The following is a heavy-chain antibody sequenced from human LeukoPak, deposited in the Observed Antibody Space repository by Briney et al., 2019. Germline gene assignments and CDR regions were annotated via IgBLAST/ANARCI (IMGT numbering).Heavy chain of an antibody. CDR3: VRGGVILEWGGYFDY. J-gene: IGHJ4*02. CDR1: GFSFSSYA. D-gene: IGHD3-3*01. V-gene: IGHV3-30-3*01. Sequence: GGSLRLSCAASGFSFSSYAMHWVRQTPTKGLEWVAVISYDGNKKYYADSVRGRFTISRDNSKNTLYLQMSSLRPEDTAVYYCVRGGVILEWGGYFDYWGQGALVTVSS. CDR2: ISYDGNKK.